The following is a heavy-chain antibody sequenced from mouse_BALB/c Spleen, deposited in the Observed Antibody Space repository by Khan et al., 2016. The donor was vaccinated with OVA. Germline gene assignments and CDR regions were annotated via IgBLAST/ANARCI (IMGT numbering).Heavy chain of an antibody. CDR2: IYPGTDNS. CDR3: AREEALYYFDY. J-gene: IGHJ2*01. D-gene: IGHD3-2*02. V-gene: IGHV1-76*01. Sequence: QVQLKQSGAELVRPGASVKLSCKTSGYIFTNYWIHWVKQRSGQGLEWIARIYPGTDNSYYNEKLKDRATLTADKSSSTVYMQLSSLKSEDSAVYYCAREEALYYFDYWGQGTTLTVSS. CDR1: GYIFTNYW.